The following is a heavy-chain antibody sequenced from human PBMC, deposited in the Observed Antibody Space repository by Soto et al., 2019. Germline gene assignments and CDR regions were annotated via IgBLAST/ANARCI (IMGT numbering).Heavy chain of an antibody. Sequence: GASVKVSCKASGYTFTSYYMHWVRQAPGQGPEWMGIINPSGGSTSYAQKFQGRVTMTRDTSTSTVYMELSSLRSEDTAVYYCARDPTEVDYGGNSAYYYYYGMDVWGQGTTVTVSS. CDR2: INPSGGST. J-gene: IGHJ6*02. D-gene: IGHD4-17*01. CDR1: GYTFTSYY. CDR3: ARDPTEVDYGGNSAYYYYYGMDV. V-gene: IGHV1-46*01.